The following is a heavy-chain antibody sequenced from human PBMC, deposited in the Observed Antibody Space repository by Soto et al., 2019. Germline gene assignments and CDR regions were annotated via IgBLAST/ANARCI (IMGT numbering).Heavy chain of an antibody. J-gene: IGHJ4*02. CDR1: GGSFSGYY. CDR2: INHSGST. Sequence: QVQLQQWGAGLLKPSETLSLTCAVYGGSFSGYYWSWIRQPPGKGLEWIGEINHSGSTNYNPSLKSRVTISVHTSTHPFSLTLSSVTAADTSVYYCAAIPAAVPYSFDYWPQGTLVTLSS. CDR3: AAIPAAVPYSFDY. D-gene: IGHD6-13*01. V-gene: IGHV4-34*01.